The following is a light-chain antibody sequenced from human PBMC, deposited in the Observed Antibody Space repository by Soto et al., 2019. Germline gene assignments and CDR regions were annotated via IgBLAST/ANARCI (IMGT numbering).Light chain of an antibody. Sequence: DIQMTQSPSTLSTSVGDRVTITCRASQMVNNRLAWYQQKPGEAPKVLIYDASSLKIGVPSRFSGSGSGTDFTLTISSLQPDDLATYYCQQYNSYSLTVGGGTKVDIK. CDR1: QMVNNR. CDR3: QQYNSYSLT. CDR2: DAS. J-gene: IGKJ4*01. V-gene: IGKV1-5*01.